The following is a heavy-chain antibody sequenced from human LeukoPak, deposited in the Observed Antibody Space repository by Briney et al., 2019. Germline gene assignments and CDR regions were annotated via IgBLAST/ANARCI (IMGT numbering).Heavy chain of an antibody. CDR1: GFTVSGNY. CDR2: ISYDGSNK. V-gene: IGHV3-30-3*01. J-gene: IGHJ3*02. CDR3: VLTVVNAFDI. Sequence: PGGSLRLSCAASGFTVSGNYMSWVRQAPGKGLEWVAVISYDGSNKYYADSVKGRFTISRDNSENTLYLQTNSLRAEDTAVYYCVLTVVNAFDIWGQGTLVTVSS. D-gene: IGHD2-21*02.